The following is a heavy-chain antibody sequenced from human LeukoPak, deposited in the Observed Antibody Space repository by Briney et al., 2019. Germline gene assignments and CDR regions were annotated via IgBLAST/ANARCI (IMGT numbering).Heavy chain of an antibody. CDR3: AKGLNHDFWSGYLGPSDY. V-gene: IGHV3-23*01. CDR2: ISGSGGST. J-gene: IGHJ4*02. CDR1: GFTFSSYA. Sequence: GGSLRLSCAASGFTFSSYAMSWVRQAPGKGLEWVSAISGSGGSTYYADSVKGRFTISRDNSKNTLYLQMNSLRAEDTAVYYCAKGLNHDFWSGYLGPSDYWGQGTLVTVSS. D-gene: IGHD3-3*01.